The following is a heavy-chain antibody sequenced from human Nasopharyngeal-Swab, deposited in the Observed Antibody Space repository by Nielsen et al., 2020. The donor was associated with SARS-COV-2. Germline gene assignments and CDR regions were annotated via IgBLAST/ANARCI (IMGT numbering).Heavy chain of an antibody. J-gene: IGHJ5*02. V-gene: IGHV1-46*01. CDR3: ARGGDPRAVVAATDCFDP. CDR2: INPGGGSA. D-gene: IGHD2-15*01. Sequence: WVRQAPGQGLEWMGIINPGGGSARYSQNFQGRVTMTRDTSTSTVYMELSSLRSDDTAVYYCARGGDPRAVVAATDCFDPWGQGTLVTVSS.